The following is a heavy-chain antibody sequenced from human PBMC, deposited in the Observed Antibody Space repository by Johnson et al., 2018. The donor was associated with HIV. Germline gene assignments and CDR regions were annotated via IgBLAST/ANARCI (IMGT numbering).Heavy chain of an antibody. V-gene: IGHV3-30*14. CDR1: GFTFSSYA. J-gene: IGHJ3*02. Sequence: QVQLVESGGGVVQPGRSLRLSCAASGFTFSSYAMHWVRQAPGKGLEWVAVISYDGSNKYYADSVKGRFTISRDNSKKTLYLHMSSLRAEDTAVYYCARGRGRGDAFDIWGQGTMVTVSS. CDR2: ISYDGSNK. D-gene: IGHD3-10*01. CDR3: ARGRGRGDAFDI.